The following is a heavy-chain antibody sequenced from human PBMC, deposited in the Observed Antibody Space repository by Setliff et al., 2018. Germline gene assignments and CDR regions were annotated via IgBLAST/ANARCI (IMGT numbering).Heavy chain of an antibody. V-gene: IGHV1-18*01. CDR3: ARGNPAERYEY. J-gene: IGHJ1*01. Sequence: GASVKVSCKASGYNFKTYAISWVRKAPGQGLEWMGFISLYDGHTNYAHNFQDRLTMTTDTSTNTAYMELRSLTSDDTAVYFCARGNPAERYEYWGQGTLVTVSS. D-gene: IGHD5-12*01. CDR2: ISLYDGHT. CDR1: GYNFKTYA.